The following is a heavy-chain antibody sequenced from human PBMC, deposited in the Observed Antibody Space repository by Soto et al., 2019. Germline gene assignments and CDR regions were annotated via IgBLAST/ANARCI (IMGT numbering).Heavy chain of an antibody. D-gene: IGHD2-8*01. V-gene: IGHV3-23*01. Sequence: EVQLLESGGGLVQPGGSLRLSGAASGFTFSSYAMSWVRQAPGRVLEWVSTISGGGSSTYYADSVKGRFTISRDNSKNTLYVQMNSLRVEDTAVFYCENELRTSSARGGMDVWGQGTTVTVSS. CDR1: GFTFSSYA. CDR3: ENELRTSSARGGMDV. CDR2: ISGGGSST. J-gene: IGHJ6*02.